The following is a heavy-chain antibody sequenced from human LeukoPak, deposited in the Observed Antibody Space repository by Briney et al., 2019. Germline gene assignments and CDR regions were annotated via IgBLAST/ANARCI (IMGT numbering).Heavy chain of an antibody. Sequence: SETLSLTCAVYGGSFSGYYWSWIRQPPGKGLEWIGEINHSGSTNYNPSLKSRVTISVDTSKNQFSLKLSSVTAADTAVYYCARGPGSSWYYFDYWGQGTLVIVSS. CDR1: GGSFSGYY. V-gene: IGHV4-34*01. CDR2: INHSGST. CDR3: ARGPGSSWYYFDY. D-gene: IGHD6-13*01. J-gene: IGHJ4*02.